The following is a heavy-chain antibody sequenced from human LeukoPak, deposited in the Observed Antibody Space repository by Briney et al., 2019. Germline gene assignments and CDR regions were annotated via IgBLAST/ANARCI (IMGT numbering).Heavy chain of an antibody. Sequence: ASVKVSCKASGYTFTSHGISWVRQAPGQGLEWMGWINPNSGGTNYAQKFQGRVTMNRDTSISTAYMELSRLRSDDTAVYYCAREDYGDYCYDYWGQGTLVTVSS. CDR3: AREDYGDYCYDY. CDR1: GYTFTSHG. J-gene: IGHJ4*02. V-gene: IGHV1-2*02. D-gene: IGHD4-17*01. CDR2: INPNSGGT.